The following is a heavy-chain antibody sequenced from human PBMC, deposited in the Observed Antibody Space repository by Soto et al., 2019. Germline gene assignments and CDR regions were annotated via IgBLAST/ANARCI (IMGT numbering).Heavy chain of an antibody. J-gene: IGHJ6*02. V-gene: IGHV4-4*07. Sequence: SETLSLTCTVSGGSISSYYWIWIRRPAGKGLEWIGRIYTSGSTNYNPSLKSRVTMSVDTSKNQFSLKLSSVTAADTAVYYCARDRWLRSPAYYYGMDVWGQGTTVTVSS. CDR1: GGSISSYY. D-gene: IGHD5-12*01. CDR2: IYTSGST. CDR3: ARDRWLRSPAYYYGMDV.